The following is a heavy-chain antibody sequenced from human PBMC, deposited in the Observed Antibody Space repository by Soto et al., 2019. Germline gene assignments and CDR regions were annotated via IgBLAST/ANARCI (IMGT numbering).Heavy chain of an antibody. V-gene: IGHV3-33*01. CDR2: IWYDGSEK. J-gene: IGHJ3*02. CDR3: ARDSLDFWSGYPKGDAFDI. Sequence: PGGSLRLSCAASGFTFSSYGMHWVRQAPGKGLEWVAVIWYDGSEKYYVDSVKGRFTISRDNAKNSLYLQMNSLRAEDTAVYYCARDSLDFWSGYPKGDAFDIWGQGTMVTVSS. CDR1: GFTFSSYG. D-gene: IGHD3-3*01.